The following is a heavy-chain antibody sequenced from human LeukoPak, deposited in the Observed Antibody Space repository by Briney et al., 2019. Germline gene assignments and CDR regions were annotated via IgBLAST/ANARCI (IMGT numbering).Heavy chain of an antibody. D-gene: IGHD1-26*01. CDR1: GFTFSDYY. CDR2: ISSSGSTI. J-gene: IGHJ4*02. V-gene: IGHV3-11*04. CDR3: ARDVRVGATVEYYFDY. Sequence: GGSLRLSCAASGFTFSDYYMSWIRQAPGKGLEWVSYISSSGSTIYYADSVKGRFTISRDNSKNTLYLQMNSLRAEDTAVYYCARDVRVGATVEYYFDYWGQGTLVTVSS.